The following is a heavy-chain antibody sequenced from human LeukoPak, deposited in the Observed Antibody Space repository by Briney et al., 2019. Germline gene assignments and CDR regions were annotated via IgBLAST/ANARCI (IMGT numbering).Heavy chain of an antibody. CDR1: GSSIRDYY. D-gene: IGHD2-15*01. Sequence: PSETLSLTCSVSGSSIRDYYWTWIRQSPGNAPEWIGYTHYSGSSGSNPSLKSRVTISVDTSKKQLSLKLSSVTAADTAVYYCARGYCSGGNCYPGGNWFDPWGQGTLVTVSS. V-gene: IGHV4-59*08. CDR3: ARGYCSGGNCYPGGNWFDP. J-gene: IGHJ5*02. CDR2: THYSGSS.